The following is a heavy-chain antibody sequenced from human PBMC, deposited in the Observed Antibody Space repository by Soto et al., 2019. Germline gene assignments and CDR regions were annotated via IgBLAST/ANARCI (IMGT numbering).Heavy chain of an antibody. Sequence: SETLSLTCTVSGGSISSGGYYWSWIRQHPGKGLEWIGYIYYSGSTYYNPSLKSRVTMSVDKSKNNFSLNLRSVTAADAAVYYCASKPYNWNTWMVYWGPGILVTLSS. V-gene: IGHV4-31*03. D-gene: IGHD1-1*01. J-gene: IGHJ4*02. CDR3: ASKPYNWNTWMVY. CDR1: GGSISSGGYY. CDR2: IYYSGST.